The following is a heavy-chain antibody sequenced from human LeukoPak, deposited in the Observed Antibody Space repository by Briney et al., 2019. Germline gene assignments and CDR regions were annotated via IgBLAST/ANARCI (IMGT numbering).Heavy chain of an antibody. CDR1: GFTFSSYG. V-gene: IGHV3-30*18. D-gene: IGHD3-10*01. CDR3: AKEGYYYGSGSYSYFDY. J-gene: IGHJ4*02. Sequence: PGRSLRLSCAASGFTFSSYGMHWVRQAPGKGLEWVAVISYDGSNKYYADSVKGRFTISRDNSKNTLYLQMNSLRAEVTALYYCAKEGYYYGSGSYSYFDYWGQGTLVTVSS. CDR2: ISYDGSNK.